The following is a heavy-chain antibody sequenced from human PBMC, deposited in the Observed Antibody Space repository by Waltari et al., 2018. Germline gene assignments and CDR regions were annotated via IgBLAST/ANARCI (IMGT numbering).Heavy chain of an antibody. CDR3: AKHDYGDYNFAY. Sequence: QLQLQESGPGLVKPSETLSLTCTVSGGSISSSSYYWGWIRQPPGKGLEWIGSIYYSGSTYYNPSLKSRVTISVDTSKNQFSLKLSSVTAADTAVYYCAKHDYGDYNFAYWGQGRWSPSPQ. J-gene: IGHJ4*02. D-gene: IGHD4-17*01. CDR1: GGSISSSSYY. CDR2: IYYSGST. V-gene: IGHV4-39*01.